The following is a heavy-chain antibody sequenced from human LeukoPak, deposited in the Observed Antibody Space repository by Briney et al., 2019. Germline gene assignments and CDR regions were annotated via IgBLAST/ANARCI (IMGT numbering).Heavy chain of an antibody. CDR2: IYYSGST. V-gene: IGHV4-39*01. D-gene: IGHD5-24*01. CDR1: GGSISSSSYY. CDR3: ARTIWLPYYFDY. Sequence: SETLSLTCTVSGGSISSSSYYWRWLRQPPGTGLEWIGSIYYSGSTYYNPSLKSRVTISVDTSKNQFSLKLSSVTAADTAVYYCARTIWLPYYFDYWGQGTLVTVSS. J-gene: IGHJ4*02.